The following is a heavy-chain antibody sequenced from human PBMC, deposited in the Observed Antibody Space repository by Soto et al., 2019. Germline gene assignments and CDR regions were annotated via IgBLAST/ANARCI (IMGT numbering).Heavy chain of an antibody. V-gene: IGHV1-2*02. CDR1: GYTFTGFY. D-gene: IGHD1-20*01. CDR3: GKGQSVLYLDL. CDR2: INPKNGGI. Sequence: ASVKVSCKSSGYTFTGFYIHWVRQAPGQGLEWVGWINPKNGGINYAQKFQCRVTMTRDTSVNTSCMDLNRLNYDDSAIYYCGKGQSVLYLDLWGRGTQVTVSS. J-gene: IGHJ1*01.